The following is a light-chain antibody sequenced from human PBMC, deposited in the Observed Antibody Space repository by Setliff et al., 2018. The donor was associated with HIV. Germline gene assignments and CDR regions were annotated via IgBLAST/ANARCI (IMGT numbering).Light chain of an antibody. V-gene: IGLV1-40*01. Sequence: QSALAQPPSASGTPGQRVTISCSGSSSNIGSNTVHWYQQLPGTAPKLLIYANTNRPSGVPDRFSGSKSGTSPSLAITGLQAEDEADYYCQSYDSSLSGWVFGGGTKVTVL. CDR1: SSNIGSNT. CDR2: ANT. CDR3: QSYDSSLSGWV. J-gene: IGLJ3*02.